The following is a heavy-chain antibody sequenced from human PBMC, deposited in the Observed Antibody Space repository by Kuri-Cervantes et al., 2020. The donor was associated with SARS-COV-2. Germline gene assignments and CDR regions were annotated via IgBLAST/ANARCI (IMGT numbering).Heavy chain of an antibody. J-gene: IGHJ4*02. CDR3: AKGGSFVAYCGGDCSRPFDY. Sequence: GESLKISCAASGFTFSSYAMHWVRQAPGKGLEWVAVISYDGSNKYYADSVKGRFTISRDNSKNTLYLQMNSLRAEDTAVYYCAKGGSFVAYCGGDCSRPFDYWGQGTLVTVSS. CDR1: GFTFSSYA. CDR2: ISYDGSNK. V-gene: IGHV3-30-3*01. D-gene: IGHD2-21*01.